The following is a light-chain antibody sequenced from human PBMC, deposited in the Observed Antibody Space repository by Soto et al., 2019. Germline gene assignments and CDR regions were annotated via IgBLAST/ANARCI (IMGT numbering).Light chain of an antibody. CDR3: HQTAANPWT. J-gene: IGKJ1*01. V-gene: IGKV1-39*01. Sequence: DIQMTQSPSSLSASVGARVPITCRASQNIGVYLNWYQKKPGKAPKLLIHAASSLHSGVPSTFSGSGSGTDFALTISSLQPEDFATYYCHQTAANPWTFAQGTKVDI. CDR2: AAS. CDR1: QNIGVY.